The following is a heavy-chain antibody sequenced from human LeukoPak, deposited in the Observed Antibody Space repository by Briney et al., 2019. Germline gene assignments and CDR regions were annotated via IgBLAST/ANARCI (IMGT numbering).Heavy chain of an antibody. J-gene: IGHJ4*02. Sequence: PSETLSLTCAVYGGSFSGYYWSWIRQPPGKGLEWIGEINHSGSTNYNPSLKSRVTISVDTSKNQFSLKLSSVTAADTAVYYCARGRLHGSGSYYRAWGQGTLVTVSS. D-gene: IGHD3-10*01. V-gene: IGHV4-34*01. CDR2: INHSGST. CDR1: GGSFSGYY. CDR3: ARGRLHGSGSYYRA.